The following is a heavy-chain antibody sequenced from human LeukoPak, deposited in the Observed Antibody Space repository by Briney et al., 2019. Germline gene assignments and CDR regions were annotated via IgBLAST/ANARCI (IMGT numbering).Heavy chain of an antibody. CDR1: GGSISSYY. V-gene: IGHV4-59*08. J-gene: IGHJ4*02. Sequence: KASETLSLTCTVSGGSISSYYWYWIRQPPGKGLEWIGYIYYSGSTNYNPSLKSRVTISVDTSKNQFSLKLSSVTAADTAVYYCARRGYSSGWYYFDYWGQGTLVTVSS. D-gene: IGHD6-19*01. CDR3: ARRGYSSGWYYFDY. CDR2: IYYSGST.